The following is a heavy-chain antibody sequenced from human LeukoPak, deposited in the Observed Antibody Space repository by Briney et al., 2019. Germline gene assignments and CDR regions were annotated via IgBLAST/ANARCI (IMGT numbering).Heavy chain of an antibody. CDR3: ARGYSSSWEHNWFDP. CDR1: GFTFSSYA. V-gene: IGHV1-69*01. J-gene: IGHJ5*02. CDR2: IIPIFGTA. D-gene: IGHD6-13*01. Sequence: GGSLRLSCAASGFTFSSYAISWVRQAPGQGLEWMGGIIPIFGTANYAQKFQGRVTITADESTSTAYMELSSLRSEDTAVYYCARGYSSSWEHNWFDPWGQGTLVTVSS.